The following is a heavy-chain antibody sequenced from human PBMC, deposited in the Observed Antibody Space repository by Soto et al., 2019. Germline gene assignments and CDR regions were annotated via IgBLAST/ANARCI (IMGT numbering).Heavy chain of an antibody. J-gene: IGHJ4*02. V-gene: IGHV1-69*12. CDR3: ALPVTFFDY. CDR1: GGTFSSYA. D-gene: IGHD4-17*01. CDR2: IIPIFGTA. Sequence: QVQLVQSGAEVKKPGSSVKVSCKASGGTFSSYAISWVRQAPGQGLEWMGGIIPIFGTANYAQKFQGRVTITEGESTSPAFMELSSLRTEDTAVYYCALPVTFFDYWGQGTLVTVSS.